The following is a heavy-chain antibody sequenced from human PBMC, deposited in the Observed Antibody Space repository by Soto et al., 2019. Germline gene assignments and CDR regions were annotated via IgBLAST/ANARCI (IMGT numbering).Heavy chain of an antibody. D-gene: IGHD6-13*01. Sequence: LSVTCTFFCGCIISGGYYWSWIRQHPGKGLEWIGYIYYSGSTYYNPSLKSRVTISVDTSRNQFSLKLSSVTAADTAVYYCARGYPSHAFDIWGQGTMVTVSS. CDR2: IYYSGST. CDR1: CGCIISGGYY. V-gene: IGHV4-31*02. CDR3: ARGYPSHAFDI. J-gene: IGHJ3*02.